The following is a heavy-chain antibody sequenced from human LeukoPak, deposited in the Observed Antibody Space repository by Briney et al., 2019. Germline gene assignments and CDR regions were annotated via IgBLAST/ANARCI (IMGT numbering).Heavy chain of an antibody. CDR1: GGSFSGYY. D-gene: IGHD3-3*01. CDR2: IHHSGIT. J-gene: IGHJ5*02. Sequence: SETLSLTCAVYGGSFSGYYWSWIRQPPGKGLEWIGEIHHSGITYCNPSLKSRVTISVDTSKNQFSLKLSSVTAADTAVYYCARGIYYTDSNNWFDPWGQGTLVSVSS. V-gene: IGHV4-34*01. CDR3: ARGIYYTDSNNWFDP.